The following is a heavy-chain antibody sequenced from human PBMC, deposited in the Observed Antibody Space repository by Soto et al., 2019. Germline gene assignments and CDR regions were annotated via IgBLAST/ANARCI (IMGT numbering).Heavy chain of an antibody. V-gene: IGHV3-7*01. D-gene: IGHD2-21*02. J-gene: IGHJ4*02. CDR3: ARAGYCGPGCYYYFDY. Sequence: EVQLVESGGGLVQPGGSLRLSCAVSGFTFGSYWMNWVRLIPGKGLEWVAYIKPDGSATYYVDSVKGRFTISRDNAKNSLYLQMSSLRVEHTSVYYCARAGYCGPGCYYYFDYWGQGTLVTVSS. CDR2: IKPDGSAT. CDR1: GFTFGSYW.